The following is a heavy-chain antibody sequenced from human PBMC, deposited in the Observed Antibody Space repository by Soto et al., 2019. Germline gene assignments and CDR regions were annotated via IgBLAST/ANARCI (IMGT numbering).Heavy chain of an antibody. D-gene: IGHD6-6*01. CDR1: GGSFSGYY. CDR3: ARGKRHSSSFDY. CDR2: INHSGST. J-gene: IGHJ4*02. V-gene: IGHV4-34*01. Sequence: QVQLQQWGAGLLKPSETLSLTCAVYGGSFSGYYWSWIRQPPGKGLEWIGEINHSGSTNYNPSLKSRVTISVDTSKTRFALKLSSVTAADTAVYYCARGKRHSSSFDYGGQGPLVTVSS.